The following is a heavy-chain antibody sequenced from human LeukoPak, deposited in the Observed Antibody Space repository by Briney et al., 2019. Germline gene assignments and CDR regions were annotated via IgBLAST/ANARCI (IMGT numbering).Heavy chain of an antibody. CDR1: GFTLSGYW. CDR3: AKDARWKSQGPYTDAFDI. D-gene: IGHD2-2*02. J-gene: IGHJ3*02. CDR2: INPDGSST. Sequence: GGSLRLSCAASGFTLSGYWIHWVRQAPGKGLVWVARINPDGSSTSYADSVKGRFTISRDNSRNTVFLQMNSLRAEDSAVYYCAKDARWKSQGPYTDAFDIWGQGTMVTVSS. V-gene: IGHV3-74*01.